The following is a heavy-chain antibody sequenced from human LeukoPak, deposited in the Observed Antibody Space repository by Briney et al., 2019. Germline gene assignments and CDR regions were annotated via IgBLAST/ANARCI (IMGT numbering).Heavy chain of an antibody. V-gene: IGHV1-18*01. J-gene: IGHJ4*02. CDR3: ARVGHIVVVPAAI. CDR1: GYTFTSYC. D-gene: IGHD2-2*02. Sequence: GASAKVSCKASGYTFTSYCISWVRQAPGQGLEWMGGISAYNGNTNYAQKLQGRVTMTTDTSTSTAYMELRSLRSDDTAVYYRARVGHIVVVPAAIWGQGTLVTVSS. CDR2: ISAYNGNT.